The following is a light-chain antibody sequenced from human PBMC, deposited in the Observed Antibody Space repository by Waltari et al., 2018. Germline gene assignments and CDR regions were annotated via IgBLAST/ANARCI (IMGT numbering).Light chain of an antibody. J-gene: IGLJ3*02. CDR2: RDI. Sequence: SYELTQPPSVSVSLGQMARITCSGEALPKKYAYWYQQKAGQFPVVVIYRDIERPSGIPERFSGSSSGTLATLTISGVQAEDEAEYYCLSSDTTGTWVFGRGTKLTVL. CDR3: LSSDTTGTWV. CDR1: ALPKKY. V-gene: IGLV3-16*01.